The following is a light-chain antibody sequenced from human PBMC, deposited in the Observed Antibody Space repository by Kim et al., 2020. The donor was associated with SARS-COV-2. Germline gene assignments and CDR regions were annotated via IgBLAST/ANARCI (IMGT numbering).Light chain of an antibody. CDR3: QQYDTFLWT. V-gene: IGKV1-33*01. Sequence: DIQMTQSPSFLFASIGDRVTITCRASQDISNYLAWYQQKPGKAPKLLIYDVSALRTGVPSRFSGSRSGTDFTFTVSSLQPEDVATYYCQQYDTFLWTFGQGTKVDIK. CDR1: QDISNY. CDR2: DVS. J-gene: IGKJ1*01.